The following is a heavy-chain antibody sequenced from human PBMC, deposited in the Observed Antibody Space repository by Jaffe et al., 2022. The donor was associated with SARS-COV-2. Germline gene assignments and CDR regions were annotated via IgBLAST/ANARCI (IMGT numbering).Heavy chain of an antibody. CDR2: ISSSSSYI. CDR1: GFTFSSYS. D-gene: IGHD3-22*01. V-gene: IGHV3-21*01. J-gene: IGHJ3*02. CDR3: ARDLAHYYDSSGFDAFDI. Sequence: EVQLVESGGGLVKPGGSLRLSCAASGFTFSSYSMNWVRQAPGKGLEWVSSISSSSSYIYYADSVKGRFTISRDNAKNSLYLQMNSLRAEDTAVYYCARDLAHYYDSSGFDAFDIWGQGTMVTVSS.